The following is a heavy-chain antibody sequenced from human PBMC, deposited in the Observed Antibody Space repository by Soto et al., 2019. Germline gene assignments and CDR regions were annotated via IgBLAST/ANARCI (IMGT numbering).Heavy chain of an antibody. V-gene: IGHV3-21*01. CDR3: ASEKGAVAGTGAFDI. J-gene: IGHJ3*02. Sequence: PGGSLRLSCAASGFTFSSYSMNWVRQAPGKGLEWVSSISSSSSYIYYADSVKGRFTISRDNAKNSLYLQMNSLRAEDTAVYYCASEKGAVAGTGAFDIWGQGTMVTV. CDR1: GFTFSSYS. CDR2: ISSSSSYI. D-gene: IGHD6-19*01.